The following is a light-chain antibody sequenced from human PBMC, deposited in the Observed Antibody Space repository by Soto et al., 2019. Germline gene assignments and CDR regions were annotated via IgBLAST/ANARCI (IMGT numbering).Light chain of an antibody. J-gene: IGLJ2*01. CDR3: QSYDSSLSAVI. V-gene: IGLV1-40*01. CDR2: INT. CDR1: SSNIGAGYD. Sequence: QSVLTQPPSVSGAPGQRVTISCTGSSSNIGAGYDVHWYQHLPGIAPKLLIYINTDRASGVPDRFSGSRSGTSASLGISGLQAEDEADYYCQSYDSSLSAVIFGGGTKLTVL.